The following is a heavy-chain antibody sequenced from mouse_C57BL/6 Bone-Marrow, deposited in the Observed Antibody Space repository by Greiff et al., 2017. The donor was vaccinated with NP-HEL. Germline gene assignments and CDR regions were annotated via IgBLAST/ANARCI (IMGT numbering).Heavy chain of an antibody. Sequence: VKVVESGAELMKPGASVKLSCKATGYTFTGYWIAWVKQRPGHGLEWIGEILPGSGSTNYNEKFKGKATFTADTTSTTAYMQLSSLTTDDSAIYYCARRPIYYYGVYYAMDYWGQGTSVTVTS. CDR2: ILPGSGST. J-gene: IGHJ4*01. D-gene: IGHD1-1*01. CDR3: ARRPIYYYGVYYAMDY. V-gene: IGHV1-9*01. CDR1: GYTFTGYW.